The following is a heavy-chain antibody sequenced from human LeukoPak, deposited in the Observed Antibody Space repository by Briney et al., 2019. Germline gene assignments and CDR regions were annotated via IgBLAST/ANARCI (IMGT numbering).Heavy chain of an antibody. Sequence: GGSLRLSCAASGFTFSDYYMSWIRQAPGKGLEWVSYISSSGSTIYYADSVKGRFTISRDHAKNSLYLQMNSLRAEDTAAYYCARLVVVAATGGYYMDVWGKGTTVTVSS. CDR3: ARLVVVAATGGYYMDV. D-gene: IGHD2-15*01. CDR1: GFTFSDYY. CDR2: ISSSGSTI. J-gene: IGHJ6*03. V-gene: IGHV3-11*01.